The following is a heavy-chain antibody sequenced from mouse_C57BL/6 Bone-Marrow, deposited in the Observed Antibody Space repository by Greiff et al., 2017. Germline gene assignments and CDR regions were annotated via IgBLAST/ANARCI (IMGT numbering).Heavy chain of an antibody. Sequence: QVLLQQSGAELVKPGASVKISCTASGYTFTDYYINWVQQRPGQGLEWIGKIGPGSGSTYYNETVKGKATLTADKSSSTAYMQISSLTSEDSAVYFCARDCYGSSPGYWGQGTTLTVSS. CDR1: GYTFTDYY. V-gene: IGHV1-77*01. J-gene: IGHJ2*01. D-gene: IGHD1-1*01. CDR3: ARDCYGSSPGY. CDR2: IGPGSGST.